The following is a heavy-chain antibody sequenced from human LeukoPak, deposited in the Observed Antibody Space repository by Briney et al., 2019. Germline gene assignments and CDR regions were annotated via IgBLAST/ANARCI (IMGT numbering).Heavy chain of an antibody. Sequence: GGSLRLSCAASGFTFSSYWMSWVRQAPGKGLEWLSNIRADGGEKPYVGSVKGRFTISRDNARNSVYLQMHSLRAEDTAVYYCSRECKHFGSHPPDYWGQGTLVTVSS. CDR1: GFTFSSYW. J-gene: IGHJ4*02. V-gene: IGHV3-7*01. CDR3: SRECKHFGSHPPDY. CDR2: IRADGGEK. D-gene: IGHD2-15*01.